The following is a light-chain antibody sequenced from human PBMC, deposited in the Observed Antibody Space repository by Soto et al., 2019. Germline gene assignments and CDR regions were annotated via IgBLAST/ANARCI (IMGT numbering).Light chain of an antibody. CDR3: QQYKNWPPLT. V-gene: IGKV3-15*01. CDR1: QSVSYN. CDR2: GAF. J-gene: IGKJ4*01. Sequence: EIVMTQSPATLSVSPGETATLSCRASQSVSYNLAWYQQKPGQGPRLLIYGAFTRATGLPARFSGSESGTEFTLTISSLQSEDFAVYYCQQYKNWPPLTFGGGTKVEIK.